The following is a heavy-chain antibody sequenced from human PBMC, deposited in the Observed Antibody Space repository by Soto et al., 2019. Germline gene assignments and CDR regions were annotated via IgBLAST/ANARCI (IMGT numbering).Heavy chain of an antibody. CDR2: ISSDGSST. J-gene: IGHJ4*02. V-gene: IGHV3-74*01. Sequence: GGSLRLSCAASGFTLSSDWMHWVRQAPGKGLVWVSRISSDGSSTDYAGSVKGRFIVSRNNAKNTVSLQMHSLSADDTAVYYCASNPENYGDYLDYFDYWGQGTLVTVSS. CDR3: ASNPENYGDYLDYFDY. D-gene: IGHD4-17*01. CDR1: GFTLSSDW.